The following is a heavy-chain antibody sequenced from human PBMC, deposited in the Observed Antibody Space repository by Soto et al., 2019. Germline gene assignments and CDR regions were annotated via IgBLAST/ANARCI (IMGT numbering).Heavy chain of an antibody. D-gene: IGHD3-16*01. CDR3: VGYSYGPPGFDY. CDR2: IWYDGSKK. V-gene: IGHV3-33*01. J-gene: IGHJ4*02. Sequence: PGGSLRLSCAASGFTFSRHGMHWVRQAPGKGLEWVAVIWYDGSKKYYADSVKGRFTISRDNSKNTLYLQMDSLRVEDTAVYYCVGYSYGPPGFDYWGQGTQVTVSS. CDR1: GFTFSRHG.